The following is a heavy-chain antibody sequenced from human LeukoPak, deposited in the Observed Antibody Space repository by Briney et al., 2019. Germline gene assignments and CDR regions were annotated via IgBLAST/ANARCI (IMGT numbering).Heavy chain of an antibody. J-gene: IGHJ6*03. CDR3: ARARREWATPYYYYMDV. D-gene: IGHD3-3*01. CDR1: GFTFDDYA. CDR2: ISWNGGSI. V-gene: IGHV3-9*01. Sequence: PGGSLRLSCAASGFTFDDYAMHWVRQAPGKGLEWVSGISWNGGSIDYADSVKGRFTISRDNAKNSLYLQMNSLRAEDTAVYYCARARREWATPYYYYMDVWGKGTTVTVSS.